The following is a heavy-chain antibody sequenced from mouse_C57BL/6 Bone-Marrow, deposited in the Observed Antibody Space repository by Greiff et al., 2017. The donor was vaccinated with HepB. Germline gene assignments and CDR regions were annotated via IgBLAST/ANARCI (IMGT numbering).Heavy chain of an antibody. V-gene: IGHV1-54*01. J-gene: IGHJ3*01. CDR3: ARDSSGSFAY. CDR2: INPGSGGT. Sequence: QVQLQQSGAELVRPGTSVKVSCKASGYAFTNYLIEWVKQRPGQGLEWIGVINPGSGGTNYNEKFKGKATLTADKSSSTAYMQLSSLTSEDSAVYFCARDSSGSFAYWGQGTLVTVSA. CDR1: GYAFTNYL. D-gene: IGHD3-2*02.